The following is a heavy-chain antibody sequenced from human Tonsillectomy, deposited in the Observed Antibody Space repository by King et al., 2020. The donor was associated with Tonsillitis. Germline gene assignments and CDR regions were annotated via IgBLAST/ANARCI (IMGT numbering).Heavy chain of an antibody. Sequence: VQLVESGGGVVQPGRSLRLSCGASGFTFSSYAMHWVRQAPGKGLEWVAVIWYDGSNKHYTDSVKGRFTISRDNSKNTLYLQMNSLRADDTAVYYCARMAAVADLDSWGRGTLVTVSS. J-gene: IGHJ4*02. V-gene: IGHV3-33*08. CDR1: GFTFSSYA. CDR2: IWYDGSNK. D-gene: IGHD6-19*01. CDR3: ARMAAVADLDS.